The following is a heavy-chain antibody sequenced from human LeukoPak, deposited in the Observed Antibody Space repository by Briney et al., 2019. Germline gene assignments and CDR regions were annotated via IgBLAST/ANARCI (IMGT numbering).Heavy chain of an antibody. CDR2: IRNDGSIK. J-gene: IGHJ4*02. D-gene: IGHD3-16*01. V-gene: IGHV3-30*02. Sequence: GGSLRLSCAASGFTFSSYWMSWVRQGPGKGLEWVALIRNDGSIKYNADSVKGRFTISRDNSKNTLYLQMNSLRADDTAVYYCAKDTPLCYFDYWGQGTLVTVSS. CDR1: GFTFSSYW. CDR3: AKDTPLCYFDY.